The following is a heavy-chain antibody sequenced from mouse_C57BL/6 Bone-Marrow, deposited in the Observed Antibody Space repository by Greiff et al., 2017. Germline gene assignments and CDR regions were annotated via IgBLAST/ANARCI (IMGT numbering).Heavy chain of an antibody. V-gene: IGHV5-4*03. J-gene: IGHJ3*01. CDR2: ISDGGSYT. D-gene: IGHD2-5*01. CDR3: ARPSYYSNWWVAWFAY. Sequence: EVKLVESGGGLVKPGGSLKLSCAASGFTFSSYAMSWVRQTPEKRLEWVATISDGGSYTYYPDNVKGRFTISRDNAKNNLYLQMSQLKSEDTAMYYCARPSYYSNWWVAWFAYWGQGTLVTVSA. CDR1: GFTFSSYA.